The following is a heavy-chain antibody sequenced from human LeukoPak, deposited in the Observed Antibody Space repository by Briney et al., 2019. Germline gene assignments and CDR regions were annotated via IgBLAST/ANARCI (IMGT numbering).Heavy chain of an antibody. D-gene: IGHD6-13*01. CDR3: ARESGIAAAGYDY. CDR1: GFTVSSYE. CDR2: ISSSGSTI. J-gene: IGHJ4*02. Sequence: GGSLRLSCAASGFTVSSYEMNWVRQAPGKGLEWVSYISSSGSTIYYADSVKGRFTISRDNAKTSLYLQMNSLRAEDTAVYYCARESGIAAAGYDYWGQGTLVTVSS. V-gene: IGHV3-48*03.